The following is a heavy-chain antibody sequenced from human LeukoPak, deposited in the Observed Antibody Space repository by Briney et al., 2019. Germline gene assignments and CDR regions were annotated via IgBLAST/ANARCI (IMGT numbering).Heavy chain of an antibody. CDR3: AKGNRYCSSTSCYQTSFDY. CDR1: GFTFSSYG. D-gene: IGHD2-2*01. J-gene: IGHJ4*02. Sequence: SGGSLRLSCAASGFTFSSYGMSWVRQAPGKGLEWVSTISGNGGSTYYADSVKGQFTISRDNSKNTLYLQMNSLRAEDTAIYYCAKGNRYCSSTSCYQTSFDYWGQGTLVTVSS. CDR2: ISGNGGST. V-gene: IGHV3-23*01.